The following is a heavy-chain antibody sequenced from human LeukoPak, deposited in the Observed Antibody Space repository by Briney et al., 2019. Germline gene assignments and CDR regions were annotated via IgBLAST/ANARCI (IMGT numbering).Heavy chain of an antibody. V-gene: IGHV3-7*01. CDR2: IKKDGSEK. J-gene: IGHJ5*02. Sequence: SGGSLRLSCAASGFTFNSYWMSWARQAPGKGLEWVANIKKDGSEKNYVDSVKGRFTISRDNAKNSLYLQMDSLRAEDTAVYYCARFISLGAWGQGTLVTVSS. D-gene: IGHD3-16*01. CDR1: GFTFNSYW. CDR3: ARFISLGA.